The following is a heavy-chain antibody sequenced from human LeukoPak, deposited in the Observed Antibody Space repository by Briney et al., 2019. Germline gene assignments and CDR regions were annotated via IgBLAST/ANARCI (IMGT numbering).Heavy chain of an antibody. CDR2: ISFDGNSK. CDR3: AREYCSSTSCYGMDV. V-gene: IGHV3-30-3*01. D-gene: IGHD2-2*01. CDR1: GFTFSSYA. J-gene: IGHJ6*02. Sequence: GGSLRLSCAASGFTFSSYAMHWVRQAPGEGLEWVAVISFDGNSKYYTDSVKGRFTISRDNSKNTLDLQMNSLRPEDTAVYYCAREYCSSTSCYGMDVWGQGTTVTVSS.